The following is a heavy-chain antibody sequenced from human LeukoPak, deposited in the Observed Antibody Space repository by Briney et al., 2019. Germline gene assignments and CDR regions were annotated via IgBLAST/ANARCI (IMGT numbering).Heavy chain of an antibody. Sequence: AGGSLRLSCAASGFTFSLYAMSWVRQAPGKGLEWVSAISGRGGYTDYADSVKGRFTISRDNSKNTLYVQMNSLRAEDTAVYYCAKDQRGFDKPIDYWGQGTLVTVSS. CDR1: GFTFSLYA. D-gene: IGHD5-12*01. J-gene: IGHJ4*02. CDR2: ISGRGGYT. V-gene: IGHV3-23*01. CDR3: AKDQRGFDKPIDY.